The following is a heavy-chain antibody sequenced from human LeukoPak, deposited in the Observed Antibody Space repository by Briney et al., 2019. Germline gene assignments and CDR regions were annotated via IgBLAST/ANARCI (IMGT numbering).Heavy chain of an antibody. CDR1: GFTFSSYG. CDR3: AKDAYYYYDSSGYFPFDY. CDR2: IRYDGSNK. Sequence: PGGSLRLSCAASGFTFSSYGMHWVRQAPGKGLEWVAFIRYDGSNKYYADSVKGRFTISRDNSKNTLYLQMNSLRAEDTAVYYCAKDAYYYYDSSGYFPFDYWGQGTLVTVSS. D-gene: IGHD3-22*01. V-gene: IGHV3-30*02. J-gene: IGHJ4*02.